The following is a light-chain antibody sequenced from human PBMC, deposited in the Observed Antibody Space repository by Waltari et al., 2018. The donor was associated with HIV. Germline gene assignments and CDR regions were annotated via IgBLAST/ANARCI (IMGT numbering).Light chain of an antibody. Sequence: DVQMTQSPSSLSASVGDRVTIPCRAGLSIPKNLMWFQQKPGRAPSLLIYEASNLRGGVPSRFSGNGSGTDFTLTITNLQPEESASYFCQQSFMTPWTFGQGTKVDI. V-gene: IGKV1-39*01. J-gene: IGKJ1*01. CDR2: EAS. CDR3: QQSFMTPWT. CDR1: LSIPKN.